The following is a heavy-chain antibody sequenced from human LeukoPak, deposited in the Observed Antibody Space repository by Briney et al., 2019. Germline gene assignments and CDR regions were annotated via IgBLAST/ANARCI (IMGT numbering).Heavy chain of an antibody. D-gene: IGHD2-21*02. J-gene: IGHJ1*01. CDR3: ASGVVVTASVAGYFQH. V-gene: IGHV3-48*01. CDR2: ISSSSSTI. Sequence: PGGSLRLSCAASGFTFSSYGMNWVRQAPGKGLEWVSYISSSSSTIYYADSVKGRFTISRDNAKNSLYLQMNSLRAEDTAVYYCASGVVVTASVAGYFQHWGQGTLVTVSS. CDR1: GFTFSSYG.